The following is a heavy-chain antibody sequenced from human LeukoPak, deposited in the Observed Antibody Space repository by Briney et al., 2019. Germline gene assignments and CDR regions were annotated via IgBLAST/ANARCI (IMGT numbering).Heavy chain of an antibody. J-gene: IGHJ4*02. V-gene: IGHV5-51*01. CDR1: GYIFTSYW. CDR2: IYPGDSDT. Sequence: GESLKISCKGSGYIFTSYWIGWVRQMPGKGLEWMGIIYPGDSDTKYSPSFQGQVTISVDKSITDAYLQWSSLKASDTAMYYCARLAYCGGDCSYGYIDYWGQGTLVTVSS. D-gene: IGHD2-21*02. CDR3: ARLAYCGGDCSYGYIDY.